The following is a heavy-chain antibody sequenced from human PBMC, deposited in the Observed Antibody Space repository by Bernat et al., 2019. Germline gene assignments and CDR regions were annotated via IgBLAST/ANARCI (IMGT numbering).Heavy chain of an antibody. CDR3: ATLSSGGYYLNYFDY. Sequence: QLQLQESGPGLVKPSETLSLTCTVSGGSITSISYTWGWIRRPPGKGLEWIGSFYYSGSTHYNPSLKSRVTISVDTSENQFSLKLSSVTAADTAVYYCATLSSGGYYLNYFDYWGQGTLVPVSA. CDR2: FYYSGST. V-gene: IGHV4-39*01. CDR1: GGSITSISYT. J-gene: IGHJ4*02. D-gene: IGHD1-26*01.